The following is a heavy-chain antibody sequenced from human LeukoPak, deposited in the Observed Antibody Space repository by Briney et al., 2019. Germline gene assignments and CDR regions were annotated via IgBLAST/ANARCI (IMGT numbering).Heavy chain of an antibody. V-gene: IGHV5-51*01. D-gene: IGHD4/OR15-4a*01. Sequence: GESLKISCKGSGYSLTSYWIGWVRQMPGKGLEWMGIIYPGDSDTRYSPSFQGQVTISVDKSISTAYVQRSSLQASDTAMYYCARRVLDYFEHWGQGTLVTVSS. CDR3: ARRVLDYFEH. CDR1: GYSLTSYW. J-gene: IGHJ4*02. CDR2: IYPGDSDT.